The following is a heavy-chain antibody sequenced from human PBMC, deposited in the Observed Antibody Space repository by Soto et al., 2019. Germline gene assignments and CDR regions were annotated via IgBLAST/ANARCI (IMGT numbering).Heavy chain of an antibody. D-gene: IGHD1-26*01. CDR1: GFTFSSYS. Sequence: GGSLRLSCAASGFTFSSYSMNWVRQAPGKGLEWVSSISSSSSYIYYADSVKGRFTISRDNAKNSLYLQMNSLRAEDTAVYYCARDQDGAGGSYSFDYWGQGTLVTVSS. CDR3: ARDQDGAGGSYSFDY. V-gene: IGHV3-21*01. J-gene: IGHJ4*02. CDR2: ISSSSSYI.